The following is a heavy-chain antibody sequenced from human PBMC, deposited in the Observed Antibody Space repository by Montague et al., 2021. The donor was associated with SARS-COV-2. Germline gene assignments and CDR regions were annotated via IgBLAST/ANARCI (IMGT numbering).Heavy chain of an antibody. CDR1: GDSISSFY. D-gene: IGHD2-15*01. CDR2: IYASGGT. V-gene: IGHV4-4*07. Sequence: SETLSLTCTVSGDSISSFYWNWIRQPAGKGLKWIGRIYASGGTNYNPSLKSRVTMSVDTSKNQFSLKLSSVTAADTAVYYCGRGVVAATPVVDYWGRGTLVTVSS. J-gene: IGHJ4*02. CDR3: GRGVVAATPVVDY.